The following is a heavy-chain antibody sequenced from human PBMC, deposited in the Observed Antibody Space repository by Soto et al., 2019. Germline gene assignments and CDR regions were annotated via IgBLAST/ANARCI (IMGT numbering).Heavy chain of an antibody. CDR2: INHSGST. V-gene: IGHV4-34*01. J-gene: IGHJ3*02. CDR1: GGSFSGYY. CDR3: ARGSQWLVLGAFDI. D-gene: IGHD6-19*01. Sequence: TSETLSLTCAVYGGSFSGYYWSWIRQPPGKGLEWIGEINHSGSTNYNPSLKSRVTISVDTSKNQFSLKLSSVTAADTAVYYCARGSQWLVLGAFDIWGQGTMVTVSS.